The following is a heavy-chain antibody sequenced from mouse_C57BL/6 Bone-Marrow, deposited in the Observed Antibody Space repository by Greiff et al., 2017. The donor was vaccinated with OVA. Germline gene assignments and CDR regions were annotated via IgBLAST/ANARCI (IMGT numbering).Heavy chain of an antibody. V-gene: IGHV1-69*01. D-gene: IGHD1-1*01. J-gene: IGHJ2*01. CDR3: TRGVAAFDC. CDR1: GYTFTSYW. Sequence: QVQLKQPGAELVMPGASVKLSCKASGYTFTSYWMHWVKQRPGQGLEWIGEIDPSDSYTNYNQKFKGKSTLTVDKSSSTAYMQLSSLTSEDSAVYYCTRGVAAFDCWGKGPTLTVSS. CDR2: IDPSDSYT.